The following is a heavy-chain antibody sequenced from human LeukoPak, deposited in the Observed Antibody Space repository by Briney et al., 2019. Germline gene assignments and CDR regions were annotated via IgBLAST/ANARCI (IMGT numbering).Heavy chain of an antibody. D-gene: IGHD6-19*01. V-gene: IGHV3-23*01. J-gene: IGHJ3*02. CDR2: ISGSGGST. CDR3: AKDYSSGWSRDAFDI. Sequence: PGGSLRLSCAASGFTFSSYAMSWVRQAPGKGLEWVSAISGSGGSTYYADSVKGRVTISRDNSKNTLYLQMNSLRAEDTAVYYCAKDYSSGWSRDAFDIWGQGTMVTVSS. CDR1: GFTFSSYA.